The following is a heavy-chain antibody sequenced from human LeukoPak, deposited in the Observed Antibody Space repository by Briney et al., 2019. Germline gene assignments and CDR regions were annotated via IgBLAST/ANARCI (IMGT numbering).Heavy chain of an antibody. J-gene: IGHJ4*02. Sequence: GGSLRLSCAASGFTFSNAWMSWVRQAPGKGLEWVSYISSSGSYTNYADSVKGRFTISRDNAKNSLYLQMNSLRAEDTAVYYCARELGATRGYFDYWGQGTLVTVSS. V-gene: IGHV3-11*05. CDR3: ARELGATRGYFDY. CDR1: GFTFSNAW. CDR2: ISSSGSYT. D-gene: IGHD1-26*01.